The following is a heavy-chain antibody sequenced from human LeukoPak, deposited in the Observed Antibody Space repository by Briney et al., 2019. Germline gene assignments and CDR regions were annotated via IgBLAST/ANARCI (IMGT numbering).Heavy chain of an antibody. CDR1: GGSISSSSYY. CDR3: ARVPRDYYDSSGRIDY. J-gene: IGHJ4*02. CDR2: SYYSGST. D-gene: IGHD3-22*01. Sequence: SETLSLTCTVSGGSISSSSYYWGWIRQPPGKGLEWIGSSYYSGSTYYNPSLKSRVTISVDTSKNQFSLKLSSVTAADTAVYYCARVPRDYYDSSGRIDYWGQGTLVTVSS. V-gene: IGHV4-39*07.